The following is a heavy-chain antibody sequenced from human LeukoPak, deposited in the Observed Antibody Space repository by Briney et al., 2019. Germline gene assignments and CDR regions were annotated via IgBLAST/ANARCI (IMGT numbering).Heavy chain of an antibody. V-gene: IGHV4-38-2*02. J-gene: IGHJ4*02. D-gene: IGHD1-1*01. CDR2: ICRSGST. Sequence: SETLSLTCTVSASSVSSIHCWGWIRQPPGKGLEWIGTICRSGSTYYNPSLKSRVTMSLDTSKNQFSLRLSSVTAADTAVYYCARQGQRRNPWYYFDYWGQGALVTVSS. CDR1: ASSVSSIHC. CDR3: ARQGQRRNPWYYFDY.